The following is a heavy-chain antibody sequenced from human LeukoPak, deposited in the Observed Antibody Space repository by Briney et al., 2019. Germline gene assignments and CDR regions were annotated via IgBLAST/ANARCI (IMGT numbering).Heavy chain of an antibody. J-gene: IGHJ4*02. CDR3: ARDKSYFGSGNYHYFDS. Sequence: GGSLRLSCAASGFTFSSYSMNWVRQAPGKGLEWVSYVSSSSSTIYYADSVKGRFTISRDNSKNTVYLQMNSLRPEDTALYYCARDKSYFGSGNYHYFDSWGQGALVIVSS. V-gene: IGHV3-48*01. CDR1: GFTFSSYS. D-gene: IGHD3-10*01. CDR2: VSSSSSTI.